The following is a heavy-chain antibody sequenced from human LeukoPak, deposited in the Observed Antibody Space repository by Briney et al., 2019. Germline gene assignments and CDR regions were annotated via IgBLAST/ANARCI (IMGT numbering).Heavy chain of an antibody. CDR3: ARDYDFWSGYHKSDFDY. J-gene: IGHJ4*02. Sequence: ASVKVSCKASGYTFTSYGISWVRQAPGQGLEWMGWISAYNGNTNYAQKLQGRVTMTTGTSTSTAYMELRSLRSDDTAVYYCARDYDFWSGYHKSDFDYWGQGTLVTVSS. D-gene: IGHD3-3*01. CDR1: GYTFTSYG. V-gene: IGHV1-18*01. CDR2: ISAYNGNT.